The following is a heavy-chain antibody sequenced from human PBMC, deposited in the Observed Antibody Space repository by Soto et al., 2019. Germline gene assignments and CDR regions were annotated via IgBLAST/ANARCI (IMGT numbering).Heavy chain of an antibody. CDR1: GFTFSTYD. D-gene: IGHD1-26*01. CDR2: IGSAHDP. V-gene: IGHV3-13*05. J-gene: IGHJ6*02. Sequence: GESLKISCAASGFTFSTYDMHWVRQVPGKGLEWVSAIGSAHDPYYLGSVKGRFSISRENAKNSLYLQMNSLTTGDTAVYYCARAYLGRLPRRADCYYALDVWGQGTTVTVSS. CDR3: ARAYLGRLPRRADCYYALDV.